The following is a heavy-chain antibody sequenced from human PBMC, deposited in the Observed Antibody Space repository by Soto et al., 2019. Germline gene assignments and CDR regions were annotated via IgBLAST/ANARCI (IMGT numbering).Heavy chain of an antibody. J-gene: IGHJ5*02. CDR2: IRSKAYGGTT. V-gene: IGHV3-49*04. Sequence: GGSLRLSCTASGFTFGDYAMSWVRQAPGKGLEWVGFIRSKAYGGTTEYAASVKGRFTISRDDSKSIAYLQMNSLKTEDTAVYYCTVVGANWFDPWGQGTLVTVSS. D-gene: IGHD1-26*01. CDR1: GFTFGDYA. CDR3: TVVGANWFDP.